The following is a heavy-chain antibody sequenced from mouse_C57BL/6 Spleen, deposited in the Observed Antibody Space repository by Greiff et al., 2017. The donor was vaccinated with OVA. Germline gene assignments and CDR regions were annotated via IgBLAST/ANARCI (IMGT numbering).Heavy chain of an antibody. D-gene: IGHD1-1*01. V-gene: IGHV1-52*01. CDR1: GYTFTSYW. CDR3: ARAYGHRGYAMDY. Sequence: QVQLQQPGAELVRPGSSVKLSCKASGYTFTSYWMHWVKQRPIQGLEWIGNIDPSDRETHYNQKFKDKATLTVDKSSSTAYMQLSSLTSEESAVYSCARAYGHRGYAMDYWGQGTSVTVSS. J-gene: IGHJ4*01. CDR2: IDPSDRET.